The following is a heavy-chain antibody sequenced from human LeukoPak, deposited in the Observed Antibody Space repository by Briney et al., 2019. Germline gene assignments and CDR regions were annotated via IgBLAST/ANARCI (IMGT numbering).Heavy chain of an antibody. CDR1: GFTFSSYE. CDR2: ISSSGSTI. D-gene: IGHD3-10*02. Sequence: GGALRLSCAASGFTFSSYEMNWVRQAPGKGLEWVSYISSSGSTIYYADSVKGRFTISRDNAKNSLYLQMNSLRAEDTAVYYCAELGITMVGGVWGKGTTATISS. J-gene: IGHJ6*04. V-gene: IGHV3-48*03. CDR3: AELGITMVGGV.